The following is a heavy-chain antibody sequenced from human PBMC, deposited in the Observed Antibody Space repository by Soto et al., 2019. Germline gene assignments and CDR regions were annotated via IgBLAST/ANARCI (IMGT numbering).Heavy chain of an antibody. Sequence: QVQLVQSGAEVKKPGASVKVSCKASGYTFTSYDINWVRQATGQGLEWMGWMNPNSGNTGYAQKVQGRVTLTRNTAISTAYMELSSLRSEDKAVYYCASETAARGMDVWGQGTTVTVSS. V-gene: IGHV1-8*01. CDR1: GYTFTSYD. D-gene: IGHD6-6*01. CDR3: ASETAARGMDV. CDR2: MNPNSGNT. J-gene: IGHJ6*02.